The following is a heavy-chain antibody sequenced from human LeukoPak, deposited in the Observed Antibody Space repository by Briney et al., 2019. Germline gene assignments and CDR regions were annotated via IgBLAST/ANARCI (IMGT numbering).Heavy chain of an antibody. CDR2: ISAYNGNT. J-gene: IGHJ5*02. CDR1: GYTFTSYG. D-gene: IGHD4-11*01. Sequence: ASVKVSCKASGYTFTSYGISWVRQAPGQGLEWMGWISAYNGNTNYAQKLQGRVTMTTDTSTSTAYMELRSLRSDDTAVYYRARDLRDDYSNWFDPWGQGTLVTVSS. CDR3: ARDLRDDYSNWFDP. V-gene: IGHV1-18*01.